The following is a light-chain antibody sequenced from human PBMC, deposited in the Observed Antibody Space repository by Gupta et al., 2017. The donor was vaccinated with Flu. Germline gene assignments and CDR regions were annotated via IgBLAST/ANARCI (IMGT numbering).Light chain of an antibody. CDR3: QHDGDSIT. Sequence: EIVLTQSPGTLSLSPGERATLSCRTSQSVNSALFAWYQQKPGQAPRLLIYGASTRAAGIPDRFSGRGSGTDFTLIISRLEPEDFAVYYCQHDGDSITFGQGTKLEI. CDR2: GAS. V-gene: IGKV3-20*01. CDR1: QSVNSAL. J-gene: IGKJ2*01.